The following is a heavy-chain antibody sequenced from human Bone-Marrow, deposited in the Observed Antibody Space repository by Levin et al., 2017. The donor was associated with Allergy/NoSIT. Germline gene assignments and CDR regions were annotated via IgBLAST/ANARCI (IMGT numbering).Heavy chain of an antibody. CDR1: GGSMNSYSYY. D-gene: IGHD2/OR15-2a*01. Sequence: SQTLSLTCAVSGGSMNSYSYYWGWIRQPPGKGLEWIGSIYSSGTTYYNASLRSRVTISVDTTKNQFFQKVSAVTAADTAVYYCTKLLEPARPQWGQGWLVTVSA. J-gene: IGHJ4*02. CDR3: TKLLEPARPQ. V-gene: IGHV4-39*01. CDR2: IYSSGTT.